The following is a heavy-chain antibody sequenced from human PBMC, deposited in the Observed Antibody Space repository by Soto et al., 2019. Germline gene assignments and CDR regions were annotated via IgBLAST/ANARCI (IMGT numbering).Heavy chain of an antibody. CDR1: GFTFISYG. J-gene: IGHJ5*02. Sequence: GGSLRLSCAASGFTFISYGMHWVRQAPGKGLEWVAVISYDGSNKYYADSVRGRFTISRDNSKNTLYLQMNSLRAEDTAVYYCAKDRYNYVTNGFGPWGQGTLVTVSS. V-gene: IGHV3-30*18. D-gene: IGHD1-20*01. CDR3: AKDRYNYVTNGFGP. CDR2: ISYDGSNK.